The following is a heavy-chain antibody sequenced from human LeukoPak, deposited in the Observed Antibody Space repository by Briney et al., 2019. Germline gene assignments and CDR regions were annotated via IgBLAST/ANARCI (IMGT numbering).Heavy chain of an antibody. CDR1: GFTFSSYS. V-gene: IGHV3-21*01. CDR3: ARDKDRGQLAPLDY. CDR2: ISSSSSYI. D-gene: IGHD6-6*01. J-gene: IGHJ4*02. Sequence: GGSLRLSCAASGFTFSSYSMNWVRQAPGRGLEWVSSISSSSSYIYYADSVKGRFTISRDNAKNSLYLQMNSLRAEDTAVYYCARDKDRGQLAPLDYWGQGTLVTVSS.